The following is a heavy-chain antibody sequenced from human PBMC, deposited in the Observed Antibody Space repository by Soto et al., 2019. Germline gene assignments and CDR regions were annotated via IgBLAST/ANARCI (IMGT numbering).Heavy chain of an antibody. CDR3: ARDRADRGFDY. J-gene: IGHJ4*02. CDR1: GDRFTSYA. V-gene: IGHV1-69*18. D-gene: IGHD3-10*01. CDR2: VLPVLGTT. Sequence: QVQLEQSGAEVKKPGSSVKVSCKASGDRFTSYAISWVRQAPGQGLEWVGTVLPVLGTTNYAQKLRGRVTMTADESTSTAYMELGSLTSDDTAIYYCARDRADRGFDYWGQGTLVTVSS.